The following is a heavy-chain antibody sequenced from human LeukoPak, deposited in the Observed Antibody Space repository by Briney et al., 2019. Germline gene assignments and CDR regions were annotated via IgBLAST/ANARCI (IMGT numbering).Heavy chain of an antibody. J-gene: IGHJ4*02. CDR3: ARDSPLLFTIFGY. CDR1: GFTVSSNY. Sequence: GGSLRLSCAASGFTVSSNYMSWVRQAPGKGLEWVSVIYSGGGSTYYADSVKGRFTISRDNSKNTLYLQMNSLRAEDAAVYYCARDSPLLFTIFGYWGQGTLVTVSS. CDR2: IYSGGGST. D-gene: IGHD3-9*01. V-gene: IGHV3-66*01.